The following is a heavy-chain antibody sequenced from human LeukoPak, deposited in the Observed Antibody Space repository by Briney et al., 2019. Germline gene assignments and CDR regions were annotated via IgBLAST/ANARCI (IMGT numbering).Heavy chain of an antibody. CDR2: ISSSSSYI. CDR1: GFTFSSYS. Sequence: PGGSLRLYCAASGFTFSSYSMNWVRQAPGKGLEWVSSISSSSSYIYYADSVKGRFTISRDNAKNSLYLQMNSLRAEDTAVYYCARDEVGLHRVVISNGMDVWGQGTTVTVSS. CDR3: ARDEVGLHRVVISNGMDV. V-gene: IGHV3-21*01. D-gene: IGHD3-3*01. J-gene: IGHJ6*02.